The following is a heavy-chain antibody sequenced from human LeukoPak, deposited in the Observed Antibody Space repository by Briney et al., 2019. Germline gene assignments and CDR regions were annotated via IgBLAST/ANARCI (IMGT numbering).Heavy chain of an antibody. CDR2: IHYSGGT. J-gene: IGHJ3*01. CDR1: GASISGYY. V-gene: IGHV4-59*08. Sequence: SETLSLTCTVSGASISGYYWSWIRQPPGKGLEWIGNIHYSGGTNYSPSLKSRLTMSVDTSKNRFSLRLSSLTAADTAVYFCAGSGWSFDAFDFWGQGTVVTVSS. D-gene: IGHD6-19*01. CDR3: AGSGWSFDAFDF.